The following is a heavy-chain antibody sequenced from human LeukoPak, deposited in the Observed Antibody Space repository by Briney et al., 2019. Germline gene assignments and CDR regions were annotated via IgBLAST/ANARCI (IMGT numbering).Heavy chain of an antibody. CDR2: INSDGRST. J-gene: IGHJ6*02. V-gene: IGHV3-74*01. CDR3: VRDNYYGMDV. CDR1: GFTFSRSW. Sequence: GGSLRLSCAASGFTFSRSWMHWVRQGPGKGAVWVSRINSDGRSTRYADFVKGRFTISRDNAKNTLYLQMNSLRSEDTALYYCVRDNYYGMDVWGQGTTVTVSS.